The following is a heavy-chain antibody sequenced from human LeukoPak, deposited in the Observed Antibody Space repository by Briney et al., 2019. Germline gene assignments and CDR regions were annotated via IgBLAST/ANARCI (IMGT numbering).Heavy chain of an antibody. CDR2: ITAAGTDT. J-gene: IGHJ6*02. D-gene: IGHD2-21*01. Sequence: GGSLRLSCTASGFTFSNFVMTWVRQAPGKGPEWVSAITAAGTDTFYGDSVKGRFTISRDNSKNTLDLQMNSLRAEDTGTYYCAKADCGGECYYVMAVWGQGTTVTVSS. CDR3: AKADCGGECYYVMAV. V-gene: IGHV3-23*01. CDR1: GFTFSNFV.